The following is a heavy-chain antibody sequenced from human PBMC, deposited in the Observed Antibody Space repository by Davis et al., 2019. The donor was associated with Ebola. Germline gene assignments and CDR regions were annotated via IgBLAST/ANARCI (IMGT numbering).Heavy chain of an antibody. CDR3: ARDHLVATTP. V-gene: IGHV3-7*03. CDR1: GFTFRSYW. J-gene: IGHJ5*02. CDR2: INQDGSEK. Sequence: GESLKISCAASGFTFRSYWMSWVRQAPGKGLEWVANINQDGSEKYYVDSVKGRFTISRDNAKNSLYLQMNSLRAEDTAVYYCARDHLVATTPWGQGTLVTVSS. D-gene: IGHD5-12*01.